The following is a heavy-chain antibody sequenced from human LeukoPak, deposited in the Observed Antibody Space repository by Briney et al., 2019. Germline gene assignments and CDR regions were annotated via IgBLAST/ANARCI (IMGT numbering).Heavy chain of an antibody. D-gene: IGHD3-3*01. CDR2: ISGSGGNT. CDR3: AKGGYYDFWSGYFPFDY. Sequence: GGSLRLSCAASGFTFSSYAMSWVRQAPGKGLEWVSAISGSGGNTYYADSVKGRFTISRDNSKNTLYLQMNSLRAEDTAVYYCAKGGYYDFWSGYFPFDYWGQGTLVTVSS. V-gene: IGHV3-23*01. J-gene: IGHJ4*02. CDR1: GFTFSSYA.